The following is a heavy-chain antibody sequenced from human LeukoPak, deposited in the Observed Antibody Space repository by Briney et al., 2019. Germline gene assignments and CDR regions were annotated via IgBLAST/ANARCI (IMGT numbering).Heavy chain of an antibody. V-gene: IGHV3-23*01. CDR2: ISGSGGST. CDR3: AKDRHGYYDSSGFWFDP. J-gene: IGHJ5*02. CDR1: GFTFSSYA. D-gene: IGHD3-22*01. Sequence: GASLRLSCAASGFTFSSYAMSWVRQAPGKGLESVSAISGSGGSTYYADSVKDRFTISRDNSKSTLYLQMNSLRAEDTAVYYCAKDRHGYYDSSGFWFDPWGQGTLVTVSS.